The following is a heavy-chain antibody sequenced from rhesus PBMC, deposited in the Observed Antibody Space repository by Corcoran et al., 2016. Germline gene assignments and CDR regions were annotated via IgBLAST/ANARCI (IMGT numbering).Heavy chain of an antibody. CDR3: TRYGNYNSLDV. CDR1: GYTFTSSY. J-gene: IGHJ5-2*02. V-gene: IGHV1S9*01. Sequence: QVQLVQSGAEVKKPGASVKLSCTASGYTFTSSYINWVIRAPGQVFEWIGWSNPSNGNTGYAQKVQGRVTMTRDTSTSTAYMELSSLRSEDTAVYYWTRYGNYNSLDVWGRGVLVTVSS. D-gene: IGHD4-35*01. CDR2: SNPSNGNT.